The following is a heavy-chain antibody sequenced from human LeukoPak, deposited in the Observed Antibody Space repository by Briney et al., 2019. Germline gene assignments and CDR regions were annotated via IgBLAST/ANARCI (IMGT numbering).Heavy chain of an antibody. V-gene: IGHV3-53*01. D-gene: IGHD1-26*01. CDR3: ARDGSSGRGYYYYCGMDV. CDR2: MHSVGTT. CDR1: VFSVTTNY. J-gene: IGHJ6*04. Sequence: QAGGSMRLSCAASVFSVTTNYISWVRQAPGKGLEWVSSMHSVGTTYYADSVKGRFTFSRDNSKNTLYLQMNNLRAEDTAVYYCARDGSSGRGYYYYCGMDVWGEGTTVTVSS.